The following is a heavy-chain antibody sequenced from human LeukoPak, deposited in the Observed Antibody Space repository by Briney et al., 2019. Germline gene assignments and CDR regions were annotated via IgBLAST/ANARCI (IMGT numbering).Heavy chain of an antibody. D-gene: IGHD1-26*01. CDR2: IYHTAGS. Sequence: PSETLSLTCTVSGGSVTADNYFWSWTRQPPGEGLEWIGYIYHTAGSYYNPSLKSRVTMSIDASTNQFSLKLNSVTAADTAVYHCGRGLRYSESYVVEYWGLGTLVTVSS. J-gene: IGHJ4*02. V-gene: IGHV4-30-4*08. CDR3: GRGLRYSESYVVEY. CDR1: GGSVTADNYF.